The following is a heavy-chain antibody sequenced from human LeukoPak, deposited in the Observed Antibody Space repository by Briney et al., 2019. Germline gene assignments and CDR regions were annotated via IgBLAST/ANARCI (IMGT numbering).Heavy chain of an antibody. Sequence: GGSLRLSCADSGFTFSSYAMSWVRQAPGKGLEWVSAISGSGGSTYYADSVKGRFTISRDNSKNTLYLQMNSLRAEDTAVYYCAKNSGNYVYFDYWGQGTLVTVSS. D-gene: IGHD1-7*01. J-gene: IGHJ4*02. CDR2: ISGSGGST. V-gene: IGHV3-23*01. CDR1: GFTFSSYA. CDR3: AKNSGNYVYFDY.